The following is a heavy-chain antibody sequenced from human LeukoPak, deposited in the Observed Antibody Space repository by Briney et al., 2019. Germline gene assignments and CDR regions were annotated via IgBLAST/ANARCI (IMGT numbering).Heavy chain of an antibody. D-gene: IGHD6-6*01. J-gene: IGHJ4*02. CDR1: GFTFDDYT. CDR3: ARDREYSSSSSLDY. V-gene: IGHV3-43*01. Sequence: GGSLRLSCAASGFTFDDYTMHWVRQAPGKGLEWVSLISWDGGNTYYADSVKGRFTISRDNSKNSLYLQMNSLSADDTAVYYCARDREYSSSSSLDYWGQGILVTVSS. CDR2: ISWDGGNT.